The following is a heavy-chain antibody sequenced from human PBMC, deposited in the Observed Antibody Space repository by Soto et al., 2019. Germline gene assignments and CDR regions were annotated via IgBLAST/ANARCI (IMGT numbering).Heavy chain of an antibody. J-gene: IGHJ5*02. Sequence: QVQLVQSGAEVKKPGSSVKVSCKVTGGTHSSYAITWVRQAPGQGLEWMGGIIPIFGTRDYAQKFQCRVTITADPSTSTAYLELSGLTSDDTAVYYCARDGSDYSTSGHYDPWGQGTLVTVSS. V-gene: IGHV1-69*01. D-gene: IGHD3-22*01. CDR3: ARDGSDYSTSGHYDP. CDR1: GGTHSSYA. CDR2: IIPIFGTR.